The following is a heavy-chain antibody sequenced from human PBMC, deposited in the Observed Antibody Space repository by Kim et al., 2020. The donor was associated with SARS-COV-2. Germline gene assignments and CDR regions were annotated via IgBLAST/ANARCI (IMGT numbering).Heavy chain of an antibody. D-gene: IGHD5-18*01. Sequence: GGSLRLSCAASGFTFDDYAMHWVRQAPGKGLEWVSGISWNSGSIGYADSVKGRFTISRDNAKNSLYLQMNSLRAEDTALYYCAKAGYSYGLIDYWGQGTL. CDR3: AKAGYSYGLIDY. CDR1: GFTFDDYA. J-gene: IGHJ4*02. CDR2: ISWNSGSI. V-gene: IGHV3-9*01.